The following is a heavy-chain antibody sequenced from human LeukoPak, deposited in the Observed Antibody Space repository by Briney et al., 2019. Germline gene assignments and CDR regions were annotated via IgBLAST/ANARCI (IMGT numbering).Heavy chain of an antibody. CDR1: GGSISSSSYY. CDR2: IYYSGST. V-gene: IGHV4-39*01. D-gene: IGHD5-18*01. CDR3: ASRTPQVGTAMGYYYGMDV. J-gene: IGHJ6*02. Sequence: SETLSLTCTVSGGSISSSSYYWGWIRQPPGKGLEWIGSIYYSGSTYYNPSLKSRVTISVDTSKNQFSLKLSSVTAADTAVYYCASRTPQVGTAMGYYYGMDVWGQGTTVTVSS.